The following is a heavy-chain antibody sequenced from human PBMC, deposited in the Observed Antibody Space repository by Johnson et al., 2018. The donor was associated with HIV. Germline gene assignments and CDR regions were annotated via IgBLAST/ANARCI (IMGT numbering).Heavy chain of an antibody. CDR2: MWYDGSNK. CDR1: GFTFSTYG. J-gene: IGHJ3*02. V-gene: IGHV3-33*03. Sequence: QEQLVESGGGVVQPGRSLRLSCAASGFTFSTYGMHWVRQAPGKGLEWVAVMWYDGSNKYYVDSVKGRFTISRDNAKNSLYLQMNSLRAEDTAVYYCARGYTWNDVSIWGQGTMVTVSS. CDR3: ARGYTWNDVSI. D-gene: IGHD1-1*01.